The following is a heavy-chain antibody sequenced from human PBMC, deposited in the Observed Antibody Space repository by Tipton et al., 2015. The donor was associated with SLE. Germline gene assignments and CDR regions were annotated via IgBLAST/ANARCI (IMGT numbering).Heavy chain of an antibody. CDR3: ARGRSYFDY. CDR1: GGSISSHY. V-gene: IGHV4-59*11. Sequence: LRLSCTFSGGSISSHYWNWIRQHPGKGLEWIGYIYYSGSTYYNPSLKSRVTISVDTSKNQFSLKLSSVTAADTAVYYCARGRSYFDYWGQGTLVTVSS. CDR2: IYYSGST. J-gene: IGHJ4*02.